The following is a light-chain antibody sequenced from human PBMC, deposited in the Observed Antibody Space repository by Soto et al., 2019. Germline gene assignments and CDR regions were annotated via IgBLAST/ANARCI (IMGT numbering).Light chain of an antibody. CDR2: GTS. CDR1: QSVSNK. V-gene: IGKV3-15*01. J-gene: IGKJ4*02. CDR3: QQYNKWPQ. Sequence: EIVMTQSPGTLSVSPGXRATLFCRASQSVSNKLAWYQQKPGQAPRLIIYGTSTRATGIPARFSGSGSGTDFTLTISSLQSEDFAIYYCQQYNKWPQFGGGTK.